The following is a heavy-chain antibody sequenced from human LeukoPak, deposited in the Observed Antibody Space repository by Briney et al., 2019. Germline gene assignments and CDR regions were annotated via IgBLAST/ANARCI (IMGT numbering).Heavy chain of an antibody. CDR2: INPNSGGT. Sequence: ASVKVSCKASGYTFTDYYMHWVRQAPGQGLEWMGWINPNSGGTIYAHNFKGRVTMTRDTSISTVYMELSRLRFDDTAVYYCARDESLPPAAPPPVPDYWGQGTLVTVPP. CDR3: ARDESLPPAAPPPVPDY. D-gene: IGHD6-13*01. V-gene: IGHV1-2*02. CDR1: GYTFTDYY. J-gene: IGHJ4*02.